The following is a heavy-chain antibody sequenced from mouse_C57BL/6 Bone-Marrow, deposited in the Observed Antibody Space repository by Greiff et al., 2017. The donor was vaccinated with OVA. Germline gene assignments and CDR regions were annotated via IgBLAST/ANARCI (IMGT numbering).Heavy chain of an antibody. J-gene: IGHJ1*03. D-gene: IGHD3-3*01. CDR1: GFPITSGYS. V-gene: IGHV12-3*01. CDR3: AGDRGDEYFDV. CDR2: ITHSGET. Sequence: VKLMESGPGLVKPSQSLFLTCSITGFPITSGYSWIWIRQSPVKPLEWMGYITHSGETFYNPSLQSPISITRETSKNQFFLQLNSVTTEDTAMYYCAGDRGDEYFDVWGTGTTVTVSS.